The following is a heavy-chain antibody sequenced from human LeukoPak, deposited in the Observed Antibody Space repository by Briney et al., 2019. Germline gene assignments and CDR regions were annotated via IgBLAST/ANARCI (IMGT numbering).Heavy chain of an antibody. D-gene: IGHD2-2*01. Sequence: SETLSLTCAVYGGSFSGYYWSWIRQPPGKGLEWIGEVNHSGSTNYNPSLKSRVTISVDTSKNQFTLKLSSVTAADTAVYYCARGPKVQYCSSTSCYRYYYYGMDVWGQGTTVTVSS. CDR3: ARGPKVQYCSSTSCYRYYYYGMDV. CDR1: GGSFSGYY. J-gene: IGHJ6*02. CDR2: VNHSGST. V-gene: IGHV4-34*01.